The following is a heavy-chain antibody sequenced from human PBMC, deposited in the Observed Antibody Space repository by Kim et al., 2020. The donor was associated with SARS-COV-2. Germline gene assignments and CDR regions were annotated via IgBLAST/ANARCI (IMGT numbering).Heavy chain of an antibody. V-gene: IGHV4-31*02. CDR3: ASLVGSGYYRGYFDY. J-gene: IGHJ4*02. D-gene: IGHD3-22*01. Sequence: NPCLKSRVTISVDTSKNQFSLKLSSVTAADTAVFYCASLVGSGYYRGYFDYWGQGTLVTVSS.